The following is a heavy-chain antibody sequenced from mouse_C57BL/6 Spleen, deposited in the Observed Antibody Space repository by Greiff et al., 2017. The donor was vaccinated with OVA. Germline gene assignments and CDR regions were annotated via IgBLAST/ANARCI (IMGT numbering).Heavy chain of an antibody. CDR3: AKNRDYEDAMDY. CDR2: IWRGGST. D-gene: IGHD2-4*01. Sequence: VMLVESGPGLVQPSQSLSITCTVSGFSLTSYGVHWVRQSPGKGLEWLGVIWRGGSTDYNAAFMSRLSITKDNSKSQVFFKMNSLQADDTAIYYCAKNRDYEDAMDYWGQGTSVTVSS. V-gene: IGHV2-5*01. CDR1: GFSLTSYG. J-gene: IGHJ4*01.